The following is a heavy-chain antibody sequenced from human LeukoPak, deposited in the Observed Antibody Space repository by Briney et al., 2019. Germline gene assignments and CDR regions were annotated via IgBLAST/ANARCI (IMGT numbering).Heavy chain of an antibody. CDR2: INPNSGGT. J-gene: IGHJ6*03. CDR1: GYTFTGYY. Sequence: ASVKVSCKASGYTFTGYYMHWVRQAPGQGLEWMGWINPNSGGTNYAQKFQGRVTMTRDTSISTAYMELSRLRSDDTAVYYCARYASYGFSSGYYYMDVWGKGTTVTVSS. D-gene: IGHD5-18*01. V-gene: IGHV1-2*02. CDR3: ARYASYGFSSGYYYMDV.